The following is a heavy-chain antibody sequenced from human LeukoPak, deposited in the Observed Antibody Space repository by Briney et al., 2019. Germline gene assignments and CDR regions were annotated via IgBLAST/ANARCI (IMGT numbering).Heavy chain of an antibody. D-gene: IGHD5-18*01. CDR2: ISSKGGNT. CDR3: ARGGVYNYGPFDY. J-gene: IGHJ4*02. CDR1: GFTFSSYA. V-gene: IGHV3-64D*09. Sequence: PGGSLRLSCSASGFTFSSYAMHWVRQAPGKGLECVSSISSKGGNTYYADSVKGRFTISRDDSKTTPYLQMSSLRAEDTAVYYCARGGVYNYGPFDYWGQGTLVTVSS.